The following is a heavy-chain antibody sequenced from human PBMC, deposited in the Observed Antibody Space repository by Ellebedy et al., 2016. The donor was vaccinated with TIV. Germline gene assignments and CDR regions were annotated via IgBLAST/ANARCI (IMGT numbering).Heavy chain of an antibody. J-gene: IGHJ2*01. CDR3: ARHEDYGGRRYFDL. CDR2: IYYTGKT. Sequence: PSETLSLTCTVSGGPISNYYWSWVRQPPGKGLEWIGSIYYTGKTFYNPSLKSRPTISVDTSKNQFSLKVSSVTVADTAVYYCARHEDYGGRRYFDLWGRGTLVIVSS. CDR1: GGPISNYY. V-gene: IGHV4-59*08. D-gene: IGHD4-23*01.